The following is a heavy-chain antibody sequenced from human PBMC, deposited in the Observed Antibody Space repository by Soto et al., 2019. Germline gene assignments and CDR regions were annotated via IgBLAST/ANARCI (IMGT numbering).Heavy chain of an antibody. J-gene: IGHJ6*02. D-gene: IGHD4-17*01. CDR2: SNGGNGFT. Sequence: QVQLVQSGAEVRTPGASVKISCKASGYTFRSHGVQWVRQAPGQRLEWVGWSNGGNGFTKYSQEFQDRVTITRDTAASTISMELHSLTSDDPAVYYCARLSYSDAVDVWGQGTTVTVSS. V-gene: IGHV1-3*02. CDR1: GYTFRSHG. CDR3: ARLSYSDAVDV.